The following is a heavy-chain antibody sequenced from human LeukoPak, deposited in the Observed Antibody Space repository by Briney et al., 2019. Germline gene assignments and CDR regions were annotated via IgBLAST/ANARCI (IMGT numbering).Heavy chain of an antibody. CDR1: GFTFSSYA. V-gene: IGHV3-30-3*01. CDR2: ISYDGSNK. D-gene: IGHD3-16*01. CDR3: ARDALIRLDY. J-gene: IGHJ4*02. Sequence: GRSLRLSCAASGFTFSSYAMHWVRQAPGKGLEWVAVISYDGSNKYYADSVKCRFTISRDNSKNTLYLQMNSLRAEDTAVYYCARDALIRLDYWGQGTLVTVSS.